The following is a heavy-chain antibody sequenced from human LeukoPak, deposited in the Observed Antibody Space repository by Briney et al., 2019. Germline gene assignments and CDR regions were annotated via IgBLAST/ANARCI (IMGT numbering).Heavy chain of an antibody. V-gene: IGHV1-2*06. CDR3: ARDPLGNWNYNWFDP. CDR2: INPNSGGT. D-gene: IGHD1-7*01. CDR1: GYTFTGYY. J-gene: IGHJ5*02. Sequence: ASVKVSCKASGYTFTGYYMHWVRQAPGQGIEWMGRINPNSGGTNYAQKFQGRVTMTRDTSISTAYMELSRLRSDDTAVYYCARDPLGNWNYNWFDPWGQGTLVTVSS.